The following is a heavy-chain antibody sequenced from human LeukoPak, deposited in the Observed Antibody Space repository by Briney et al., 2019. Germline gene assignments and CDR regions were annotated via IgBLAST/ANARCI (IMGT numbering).Heavy chain of an antibody. Sequence: GGSLRLSYAASGFTFSSYAMNWVRQAPGKGLEWVSAISGTGSRTYYADSVKGRFTISRDNSKNTLYLQMKSLRVEHTARYYCAKGLTGYSNYGMDVWGQGTTVTVSS. D-gene: IGHD3-9*01. CDR3: AKGLTGYSNYGMDV. V-gene: IGHV3-23*01. CDR2: ISGTGSRT. J-gene: IGHJ6*02. CDR1: GFTFSSYA.